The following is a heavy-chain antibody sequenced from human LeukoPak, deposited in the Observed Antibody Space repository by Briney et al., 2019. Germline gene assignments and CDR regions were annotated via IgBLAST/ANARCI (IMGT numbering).Heavy chain of an antibody. CDR2: INPNSGGT. V-gene: IGHV1-2*02. J-gene: IGHJ4*02. CDR1: GYTFTGYY. D-gene: IGHD2-2*01. CDR3: ARDPFSSTSWAYY. Sequence: VASVKVSRKASGYTFTGYYMHWVRQAPGQGLEWMGWINPNSGGTNYAQKFQGRVTMTRDTSISTAYMELSRLRSDDTAVYYCARDPFSSTSWAYYWGQGTLVTVSS.